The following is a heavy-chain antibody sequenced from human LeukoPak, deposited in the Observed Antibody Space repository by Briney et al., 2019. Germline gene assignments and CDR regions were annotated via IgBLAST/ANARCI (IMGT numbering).Heavy chain of an antibody. CDR3: ARGGSIAVAGTEDQYNWFDP. J-gene: IGHJ5*02. D-gene: IGHD6-19*01. CDR1: GYTFTSYY. CDR2: INPSGGST. Sequence: ASVNLSCKASGYTFTSYYMHWVRQAPGQGLEWMGIINPSGGSTSYAQKFQGRVTMTRDTSTSTVYMELSSLRSEDTAVYYCARGGSIAVAGTEDQYNWFDPWGQGTLVTVSS. V-gene: IGHV1-46*01.